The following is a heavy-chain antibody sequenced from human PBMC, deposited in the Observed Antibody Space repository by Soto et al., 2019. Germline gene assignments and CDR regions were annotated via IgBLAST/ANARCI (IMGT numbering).Heavy chain of an antibody. D-gene: IGHD3-9*01. J-gene: IGHJ2*01. V-gene: IGHV4-34*01. CDR2: INDRGSI. CDR3: ARESHDILTGPPWVWYFDL. Sequence: QVQLQQWGAGPLRPLETLSLTCGVSGGSFSGYYWAWIRQSPGKGLEWIGEINDRGSINYNPSLKSRVSILVDTSKNHYSLHLRSVTAADTAVYYCARESHDILTGPPWVWYFDLWGRVTLVTVSS. CDR1: GGSFSGYY.